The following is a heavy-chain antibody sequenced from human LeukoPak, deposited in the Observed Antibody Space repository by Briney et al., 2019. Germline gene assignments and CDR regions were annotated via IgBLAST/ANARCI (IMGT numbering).Heavy chain of an antibody. J-gene: IGHJ4*02. V-gene: IGHV3-23*01. D-gene: IGHD4-17*01. CDR1: GFTFSSYA. CDR2: ISGSGGST. CDR3: ANDPPHTVTTIAGDY. Sequence: GGSLRLSCAASGFTFSSYAMSWVRQAPGKGLEWVSAISGSGGSTYYADSVKGRFTISRDNSKNTLYLQMNSLRAEDTAVYYCANDPPHTVTTIAGDYWGQGTLVTVSS.